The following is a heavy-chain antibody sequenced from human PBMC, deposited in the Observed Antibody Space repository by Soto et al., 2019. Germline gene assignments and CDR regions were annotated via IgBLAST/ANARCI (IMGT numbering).Heavy chain of an antibody. CDR3: ARVRNDFWSGYFRYYYYGMDV. J-gene: IGHJ6*02. D-gene: IGHD3-3*01. Sequence: QVQLVQSGAEVKKPGASVKVSCKASGYTFTSYGISWVRQAPGQGLEWMGWISAYNGNTNYAQKLQGRVTMTTDTSTSTAYMELRSLRSDDTAVYYCARVRNDFWSGYFRYYYYGMDVWGQGTTVTVSS. CDR2: ISAYNGNT. CDR1: GYTFTSYG. V-gene: IGHV1-18*01.